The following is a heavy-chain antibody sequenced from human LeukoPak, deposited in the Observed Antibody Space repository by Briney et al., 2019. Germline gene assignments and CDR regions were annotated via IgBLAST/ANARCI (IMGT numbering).Heavy chain of an antibody. CDR2: ISSSGSTI. Sequence: PGGSLRLSCAASGFTFSDYYMGWIRQAPGKGLEWVSYISSSGSTIYYADSVKGRFTISRDNAKNSLYLQMNSLRAEDTAVYYCARVWELWTVFDYWGQGTLVTVSS. CDR1: GFTFSDYY. D-gene: IGHD1-26*01. CDR3: ARVWELWTVFDY. J-gene: IGHJ4*02. V-gene: IGHV3-11*01.